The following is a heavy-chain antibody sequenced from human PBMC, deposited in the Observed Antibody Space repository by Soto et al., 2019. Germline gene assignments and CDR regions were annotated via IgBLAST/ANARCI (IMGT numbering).Heavy chain of an antibody. D-gene: IGHD6-19*01. CDR3: ARGMAVDGPYFDS. Sequence: QVQLQQWGAGLLKPSETLSLTCAVYGGSFSGYYWSWIRQPPGKGLEWIGEINHSGSTNYNPSLKSPAXXSXDXXKNQFPLKLSSVTAADPAVYYCARGMAVDGPYFDSWGQGTLVTVSS. V-gene: IGHV4-34*01. CDR2: INHSGST. J-gene: IGHJ4*02. CDR1: GGSFSGYY.